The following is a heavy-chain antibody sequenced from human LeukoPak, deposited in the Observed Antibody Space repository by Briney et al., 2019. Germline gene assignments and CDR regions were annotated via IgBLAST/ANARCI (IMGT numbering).Heavy chain of an antibody. V-gene: IGHV5-51*01. CDR1: GYSFTSYC. J-gene: IGHJ3*01. CDR2: ICPGDSGP. D-gene: IGHD1-26*01. Sequence: GESLKISCKVSGYSFTSYCIGWVRQVPGKGLEWMGIICPGDSGPTYSPSFQGQVTISVDKSINTAYLQWSSLQASDTAMYYCGMSGDRVPLQDDVFDVWGQGTMVTVST. CDR3: GMSGDRVPLQDDVFDV.